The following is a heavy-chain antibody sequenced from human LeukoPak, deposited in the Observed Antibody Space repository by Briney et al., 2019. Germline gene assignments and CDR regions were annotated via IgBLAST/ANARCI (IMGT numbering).Heavy chain of an antibody. V-gene: IGHV3-21*01. CDR1: GFDLSPYT. Sequence: PGGSLRLSCSASGFDLSPYTMNWVRQAPGKGREWVASISSTSTYMYYGDSLKGRFTISRDNAKNTLYLQLDSLRAEDTATYYCARRVTTFLSWGQGTLVIVSS. CDR2: ISSTSTYM. CDR3: ARRVTTFLS. D-gene: IGHD4-17*01. J-gene: IGHJ4*02.